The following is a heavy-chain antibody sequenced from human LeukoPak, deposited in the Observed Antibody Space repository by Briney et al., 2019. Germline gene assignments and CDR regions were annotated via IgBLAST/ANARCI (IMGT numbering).Heavy chain of an antibody. CDR1: GGSISSYY. Sequence: SETLSLTCTVSGGSISSYYWSWIRQPPGKGLEWIGYIYYSGSTNYNPSLKSRVTISVDTSKNQFSLKLSSVTAADTAVYYCARASYSNSDFDYWGQGTLVTVSS. D-gene: IGHD4-11*01. J-gene: IGHJ4*02. CDR3: ARASYSNSDFDY. V-gene: IGHV4-59*01. CDR2: IYYSGST.